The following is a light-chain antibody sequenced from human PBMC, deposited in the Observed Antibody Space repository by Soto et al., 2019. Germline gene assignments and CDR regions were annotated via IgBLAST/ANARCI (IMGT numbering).Light chain of an antibody. CDR1: QGISNY. J-gene: IGKJ1*01. CDR3: QKYNT. CDR2: AQS. Sequence: DIQMTQSPSSLSASVGDRVTITCRASQGISNYLAWYQQKPGKVPKLLIYAQSTLQSGVPSRFSGSGSGTDFTLTISSLHPEDVATYYCQKYNTFGQGTKVEIK. V-gene: IGKV1-27*01.